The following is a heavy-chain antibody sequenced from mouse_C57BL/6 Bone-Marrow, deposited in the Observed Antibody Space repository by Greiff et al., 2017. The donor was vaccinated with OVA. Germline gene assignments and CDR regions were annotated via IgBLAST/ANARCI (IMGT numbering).Heavy chain of an antibody. V-gene: IGHV5-17*01. CDR1: GFTFSDYG. D-gene: IGHD2-3*01. Sequence: EVMLVESGGGLVKPGGSLKLSCAASGFTFSDYGMHWVRQAPEKGLEWVAYISSGSSTIYYADTVKGRFTISRDNAKNTLSLQMTSLRSEDTAMYYCARHDGYYHYFDYWGQGTTLTVSS. CDR2: ISSGSSTI. J-gene: IGHJ2*01. CDR3: ARHDGYYHYFDY.